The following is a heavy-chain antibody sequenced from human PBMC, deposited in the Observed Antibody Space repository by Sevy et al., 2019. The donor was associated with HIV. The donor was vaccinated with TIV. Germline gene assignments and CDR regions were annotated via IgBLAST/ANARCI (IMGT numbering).Heavy chain of an antibody. J-gene: IGHJ4*02. V-gene: IGHV3-30-3*01. CDR1: GFTFSSYA. Sequence: GGSLRLSCAASGFTFSSYAMHWVRQAPGKGLEWVAVISYDGSNKYYADSVKGRFTISRDNSKNTLYLQMNSLRAEDTAVYYCARSVVYYYGSSGYYPDYWGQGTLVTVSS. CDR2: ISYDGSNK. D-gene: IGHD3-22*01. CDR3: ARSVVYYYGSSGYYPDY.